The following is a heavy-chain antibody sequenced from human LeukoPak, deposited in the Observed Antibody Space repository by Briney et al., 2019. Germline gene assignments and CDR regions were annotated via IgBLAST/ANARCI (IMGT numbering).Heavy chain of an antibody. CDR2: IYHSGST. CDR3: ARTNYYLWREYYFDY. V-gene: IGHV4-4*02. D-gene: IGHD3-3*01. J-gene: IGHJ4*02. CDR1: GGSISSSNW. Sequence: SGTLSLTCAVSGGSISSSNWWSWVRQPPGKGLEWIGEIYHSGSTNYNPSLKSRVTISVDKSKNQFSLKLSSVTAADTAVYYCARTNYYLWREYYFDYWGQGTLVTVSS.